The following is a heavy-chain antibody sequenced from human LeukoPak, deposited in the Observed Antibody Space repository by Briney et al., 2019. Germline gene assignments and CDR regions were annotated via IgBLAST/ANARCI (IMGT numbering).Heavy chain of an antibody. CDR2: IIPIFGTA. Sequence: SVKVSCKASGYTFTSYAMNWVRQAPGQGLEWMGGIIPIFGTANYAQKFQGRVTITAGKSTSTAYMELSSLRSEDTAVYYCARAAQTIQLWFQSGYYFDYWGQGTLVTVSS. V-gene: IGHV1-69*06. J-gene: IGHJ4*02. CDR3: ARAAQTIQLWFQSGYYFDY. CDR1: GYTFTSYA. D-gene: IGHD5-18*01.